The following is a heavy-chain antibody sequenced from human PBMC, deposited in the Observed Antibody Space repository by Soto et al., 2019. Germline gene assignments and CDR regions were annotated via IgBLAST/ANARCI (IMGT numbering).Heavy chain of an antibody. V-gene: IGHV3-21*01. D-gene: IGHD1-26*01. J-gene: IGHJ4*02. Sequence: EVQLVESGGGLVKPGGSLRLSCAASGFTFSDYSFNWVRQAPGKGLEWVSSMSGDRRYIYYADSVKGRFTISRDNAKNSLSLQMNSLRAEDTAVYFCARDGREAVNPDYWGQGTLVTVSS. CDR1: GFTFSDYS. CDR3: ARDGREAVNPDY. CDR2: MSGDRRYI.